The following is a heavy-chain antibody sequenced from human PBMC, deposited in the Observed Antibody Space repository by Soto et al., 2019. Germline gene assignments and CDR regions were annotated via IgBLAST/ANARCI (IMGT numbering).Heavy chain of an antibody. J-gene: IGHJ2*01. CDR2: IIPIFGTA. D-gene: IGHD3-22*01. Sequence: QVQLVQSGAEVKKPGSSVKVSCKASGGTFSSYAISWVRQAPGQGLEWMGGIIPIFGTANYAQKFQGRVTITAGESTSTAYMEMSSLRSEDTAVYYCATYYYDSSGYERYWYFDLWGRGTLVTVSS. V-gene: IGHV1-69*12. CDR1: GGTFSSYA. CDR3: ATYYYDSSGYERYWYFDL.